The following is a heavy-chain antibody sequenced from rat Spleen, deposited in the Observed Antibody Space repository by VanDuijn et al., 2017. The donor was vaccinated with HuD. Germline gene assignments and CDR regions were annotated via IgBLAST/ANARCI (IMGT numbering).Heavy chain of an antibody. CDR1: GFTFSDYY. CDR3: TRGCMLRPFFFDY. Sequence: EVQLVESDGGLVQPGRSLKLSCAASGFTFSDYYMAWVRQAPTKGLEWVATIAYDGRSIYYRDSVKGRFTISRDNAKSTLYLQRDSLRSEDTATYYCTRGCMLRPFFFDYWGQGVMVTVSS. D-gene: IGHD1-6*01. V-gene: IGHV5-7*01. J-gene: IGHJ2*01. CDR2: IAYDGRSI.